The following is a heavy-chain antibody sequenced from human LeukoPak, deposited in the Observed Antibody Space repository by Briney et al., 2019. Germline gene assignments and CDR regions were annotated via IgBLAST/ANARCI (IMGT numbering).Heavy chain of an antibody. V-gene: IGHV5-51*01. CDR2: IYTGDSDT. CDR1: GYNFASSW. CDR3: ARVDGARHDP. J-gene: IGHJ5*02. Sequence: GESLKISCKGSGYNFASSWIGWVRHMHGKSLEWIGIIYTGDSDTKYSPSFQGQVTISADKSISTAYLQWSSLKASDTAMYYCARVDGARHDPWGQGTLVTVSS. D-gene: IGHD5-24*01.